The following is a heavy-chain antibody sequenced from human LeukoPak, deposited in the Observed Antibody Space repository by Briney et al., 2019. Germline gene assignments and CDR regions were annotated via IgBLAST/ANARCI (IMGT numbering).Heavy chain of an antibody. CDR1: GGSMSSYY. J-gene: IGHJ6*02. CDR3: ARVGVVVPAARYGMDV. V-gene: IGHV4-4*07. D-gene: IGHD2-2*01. CDR2: IYTSGST. Sequence: SETLSLTCSVSGGSMSSYYWSWIRQPAGKGLEWIGRIYTSGSTNYNPSLKSRVTMSVDTSKNQFSLKLSSVTAADTAVYYCARVGVVVPAARYGMDVWGQGTTVTVSS.